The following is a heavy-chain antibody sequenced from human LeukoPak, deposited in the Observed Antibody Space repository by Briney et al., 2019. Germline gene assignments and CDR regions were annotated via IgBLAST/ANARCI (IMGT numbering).Heavy chain of an antibody. V-gene: IGHV4-34*01. CDR2: INHSGST. Sequence: SETLSLTCAVYGGSFSGYYWSWIRQPPGKGLEWIGEINHSGSTNYNPSLKSRVTISVDTSKNQFSPKLSSVTAADTAVYYCARATVSTGSNWFDPWGQGTLVTVSS. CDR1: GGSFSGYY. CDR3: ARATVSTGSNWFDP. J-gene: IGHJ5*02. D-gene: IGHD4-11*01.